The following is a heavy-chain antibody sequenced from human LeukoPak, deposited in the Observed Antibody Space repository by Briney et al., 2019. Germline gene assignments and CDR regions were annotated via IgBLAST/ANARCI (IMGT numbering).Heavy chain of an antibody. CDR1: GGSISGYY. CDR2: IYHDGST. CDR3: ATFFDFWFGP. J-gene: IGHJ5*02. D-gene: IGHD5/OR15-5a*01. Sequence: SETLSLTCTVSGGSISGYYWSWIRQPPGEGPRWIGYIYHDGSTNYSPSLRSRVSISVDTSKNQFSLKLSSVTTADTAVYFCATFFDFWFGPWGQGTQVTVSS. V-gene: IGHV4-59*01.